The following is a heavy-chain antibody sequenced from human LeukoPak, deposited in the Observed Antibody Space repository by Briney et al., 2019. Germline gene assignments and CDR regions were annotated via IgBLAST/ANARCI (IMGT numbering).Heavy chain of an antibody. CDR1: GYSISSGDY. CDR3: ARDSHTAMDY. Sequence: PSETLSLTCAVSGYSISSGDYWGWIRQPPGKGLEWIGSIYHSGSTYYNPSLKSRVTISVDTSKNQFSLKLSSVTAADTAVYYCARDSHTAMDYWGQGTLVTVSS. J-gene: IGHJ4*02. D-gene: IGHD5-18*01. V-gene: IGHV4-38-2*02. CDR2: IYHSGST.